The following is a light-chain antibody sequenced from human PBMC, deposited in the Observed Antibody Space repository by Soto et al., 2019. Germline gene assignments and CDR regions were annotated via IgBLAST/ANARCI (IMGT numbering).Light chain of an antibody. V-gene: IGLV2-14*01. Sequence: ALTQPASVSGSPGQSITISCTGTSSDVGGHNYVSWYQQHPGKAPKLIIYEVSIRPSGVSNRFSGSKSGNTASLTISGLQAEDEADYYCVSHRGYDLCVFGTGTKVTVL. J-gene: IGLJ1*01. CDR3: VSHRGYDLCV. CDR2: EVS. CDR1: SSDVGGHNY.